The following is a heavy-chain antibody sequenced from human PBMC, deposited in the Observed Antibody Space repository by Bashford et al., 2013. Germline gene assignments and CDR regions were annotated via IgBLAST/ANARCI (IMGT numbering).Heavy chain of an antibody. D-gene: IGHD4-17*01. J-gene: IGHJ4*01. CDR2: IYYSGST. CDR3: ASNGPYYGDYDY. V-gene: IGHV4-59*05. Sequence: SETLSLTCTVSGGSISSYYWSWIRQPAGKGLEWIGSIYYSGSTYYNPSLKSRVTISVDTSKTQFSLKLTSVTAADTAVYYCASNGPYYGDYDYWGHGTLVTVSS. CDR1: GGSISSYY.